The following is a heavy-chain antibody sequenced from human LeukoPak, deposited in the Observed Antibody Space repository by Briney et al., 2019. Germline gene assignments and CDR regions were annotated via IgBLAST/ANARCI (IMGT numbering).Heavy chain of an antibody. V-gene: IGHV3-21*01. CDR3: ARADRGYYDSSGYYLHDY. CDR1: GFTFSSYS. J-gene: IGHJ4*02. D-gene: IGHD3-22*01. CDR2: ISSSSSYI. Sequence: GGSLRLSCAAPGFTFSSYSMNWVRQAPGKGLEWVSSISSSSSYIYYADSVKGRFTISRDNAKNSLYLQMNSLRAEDTAVYYCARADRGYYDSSGYYLHDYWGQGTLVTVSS.